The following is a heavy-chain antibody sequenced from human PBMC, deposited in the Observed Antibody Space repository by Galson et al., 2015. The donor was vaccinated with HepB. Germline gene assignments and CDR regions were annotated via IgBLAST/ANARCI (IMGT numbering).Heavy chain of an antibody. CDR2: INPGNGIT. Sequence: SVKVSCKASGYIFTSHSMHWVRQAPGQRLEWMAWINPGNGITKYSQKFQGRVTITRDTSASTAYMELSSLRSEDTAVYYCARLYGSGSYLDYWGQGTLVTVSS. CDR1: GYIFTSHS. D-gene: IGHD3-10*01. J-gene: IGHJ4*02. CDR3: ARLYGSGSYLDY. V-gene: IGHV1-3*01.